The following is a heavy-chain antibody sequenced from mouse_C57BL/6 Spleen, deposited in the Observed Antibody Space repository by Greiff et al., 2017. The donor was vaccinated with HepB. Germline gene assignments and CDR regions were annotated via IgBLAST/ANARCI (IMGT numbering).Heavy chain of an antibody. V-gene: IGHV5-4*01. CDR1: GFTFSSYA. Sequence: EVKLVESGGGLVKPGGSLKLSCAASGFTFSSYAMSWVRQTPEKRLEWVATISDGGSYTYYPDNVKGRFTISRDNAKNNLYLQMSHLKSEDTAMYYCAREGQLQMDYWGQGTSVTVSS. D-gene: IGHD6-1*01. J-gene: IGHJ4*01. CDR2: ISDGGSYT. CDR3: AREGQLQMDY.